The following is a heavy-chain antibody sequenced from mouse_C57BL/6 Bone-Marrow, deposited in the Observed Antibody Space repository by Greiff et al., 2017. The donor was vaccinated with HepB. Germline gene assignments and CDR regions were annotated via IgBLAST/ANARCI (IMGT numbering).Heavy chain of an antibody. CDR2: ISYDGSN. D-gene: IGHD4-1*01. Sequence: ESGPGLVKPSQSLSLTCSVTGYSITSGYYWNWLQQFPGKQLEWMGYISYDGSNNYNPSLKNRISITRDTSKNQFFLKWTSVTTEDTATYYCAREEGLTGTDFDYGGQGTTPTVSS. V-gene: IGHV3-6*01. J-gene: IGHJ2*01. CDR1: GYSITSGYY. CDR3: AREEGLTGTDFDY.